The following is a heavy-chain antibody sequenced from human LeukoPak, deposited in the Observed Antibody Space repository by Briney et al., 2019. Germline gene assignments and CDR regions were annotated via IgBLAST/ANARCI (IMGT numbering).Heavy chain of an antibody. CDR1: GFTLSRHW. D-gene: IGHD4-17*01. CDR3: ARDRGLRAFDY. Sequence: GGSLRLSCAASGFTLSRHWMHWVRQAPGKGLVWVSRINSDGSSTSYADSVEGRFTISRDNAMNTLYLQMNSLRAEDTAVYYCARDRGLRAFDYWGQGTLVTVSS. J-gene: IGHJ4*02. V-gene: IGHV3-74*01. CDR2: INSDGSST.